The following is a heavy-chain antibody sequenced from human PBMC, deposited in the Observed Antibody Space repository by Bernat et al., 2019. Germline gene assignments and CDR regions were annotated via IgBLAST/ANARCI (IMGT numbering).Heavy chain of an antibody. CDR1: GFTFSSYS. V-gene: IGHV3-21*01. J-gene: IGHJ6*02. Sequence: EVQLVESGGVLVKPGGSLRLSCAASGFTFSSYSMNWVRQAPGKGLEWVSSISSSSSYIYYADSVKGRFTISRDNAKNSLYLQMNSLRAEDTAVYYCARDRNVLRFLEWLSHQYYYYGMDVWGQGTTVTVSS. D-gene: IGHD3-3*01. CDR3: ARDRNVLRFLEWLSHQYYYYGMDV. CDR2: ISSSSSYI.